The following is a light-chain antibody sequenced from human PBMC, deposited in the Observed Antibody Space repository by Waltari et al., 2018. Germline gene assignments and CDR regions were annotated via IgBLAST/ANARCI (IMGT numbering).Light chain of an antibody. V-gene: IGKV4-1*01. CDR3: HQYCSMPYT. J-gene: IGKJ2*01. CDR1: QSVSYSSDNKNC. CDR2: GAS. Sequence: DIVMTQSPDSLPMSLGERATFNCKSSQSVSYSSDNKNCLAWYQQKPGQPPRLLIYGASTRESGVPDRFSGSGSGTDFSLTISSLQAEDVAVYYCHQYCSMPYTFGQGTKLEIK.